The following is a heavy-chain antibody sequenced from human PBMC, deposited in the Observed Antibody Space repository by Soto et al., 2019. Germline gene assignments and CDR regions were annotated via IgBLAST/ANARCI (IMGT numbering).Heavy chain of an antibody. Sequence: VQLLESGGGLVQPGGSLRLSCAASGFTLTTYAMSWVRQPPGKGLEWVSSMNGAGTSTSYADSVKGRFTTSRDNSKNTRFLEMNSLRAEDTAVYYCARGGADHYHYGMDVWGQGTTVIVSS. CDR3: ARGGADHYHYGMDV. V-gene: IGHV3-23*01. D-gene: IGHD3-10*01. CDR2: MNGAGTST. J-gene: IGHJ6*02. CDR1: GFTLTTYA.